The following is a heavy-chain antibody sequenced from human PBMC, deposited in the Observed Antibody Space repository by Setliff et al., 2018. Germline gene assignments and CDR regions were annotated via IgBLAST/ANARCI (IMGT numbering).Heavy chain of an antibody. CDR3: ARGNPAERYEY. CDR2: ISLYDGHT. J-gene: IGHJ1*01. Sequence: ASVKVSCKASGYNFKTYAISWVRQAPGQGPEWMGFISLYDGHTNYAQNFQGRLTVTTDTSTSTAYMELSSLRFDDTAVYYCARGNPAERYEYWGQGTLVTVSS. CDR1: GYNFKTYA. D-gene: IGHD5-12*01. V-gene: IGHV1-18*01.